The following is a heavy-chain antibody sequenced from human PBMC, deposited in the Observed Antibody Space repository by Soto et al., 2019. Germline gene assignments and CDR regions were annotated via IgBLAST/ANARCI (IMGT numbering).Heavy chain of an antibody. CDR2: VRSNADGGTA. V-gene: IGHV3-15*07. CDR3: TTSISGLVTGH. J-gene: IGHJ4*02. CDR1: GFAFSSAW. Sequence: EVQLVESGGALVEPGGSLTLSCAASGFAFSSAWMNWVRQAPGKGLVWVGRVRSNADGGTADYAAPVRGRFTFSRDDSKNTLFLQMSSLRTEDTAVYYCTTSISGLVTGHWGQGTLVTVSS. D-gene: IGHD3-3*01.